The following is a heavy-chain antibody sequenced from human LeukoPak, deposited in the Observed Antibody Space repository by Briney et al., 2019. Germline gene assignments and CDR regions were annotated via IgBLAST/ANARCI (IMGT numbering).Heavy chain of an antibody. CDR3: ARGVVAARPRDAFDI. J-gene: IGHJ3*02. D-gene: IGHD6-6*01. CDR1: GGSISSYY. Sequence: ASETLSLTCTVSGGSISSYYWSWIRQPPGKGLEWTGYIYYSGSTNYNPSLKSRVTISVDTSKNQFSLKLSSVTAAGTAVYYCARGVVAARPRDAFDIWGQGTMVTVSS. CDR2: IYYSGST. V-gene: IGHV4-59*01.